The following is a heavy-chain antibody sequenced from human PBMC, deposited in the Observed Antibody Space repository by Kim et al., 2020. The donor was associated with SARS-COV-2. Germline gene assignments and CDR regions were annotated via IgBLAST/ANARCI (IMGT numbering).Heavy chain of an antibody. J-gene: IGHJ6*02. Sequence: SETLSLTCTVSGGSISSSSYYWGWIRQPPGKGLEWIGSIYYSGSTYYNPSLKSRVTISVDTSKNQFSLKLSSVTAADTAVYYCARLPAHHSSRWPLPYYWYYYGMDVWGQGTTVTVSS. CDR1: GGSISSSSYY. D-gene: IGHD6-13*01. CDR2: IYYSGST. CDR3: ARLPAHHSSRWPLPYYWYYYGMDV. V-gene: IGHV4-39*01.